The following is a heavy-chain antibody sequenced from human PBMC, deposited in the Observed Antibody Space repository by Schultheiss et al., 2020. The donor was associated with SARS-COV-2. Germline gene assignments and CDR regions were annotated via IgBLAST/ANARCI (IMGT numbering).Heavy chain of an antibody. V-gene: IGHV3-48*04. Sequence: GESLKISCAASGFTFSSYSMNWVRQAPGKGLEWVSSISSSSSTIYYADSVKGRFTISRDNAKNSLYLQMNSLRAEDTAVYYCARDESLLPSPVRGGIVVVPAAPFYMDVWGKGTTVTVSS. CDR3: ARDESLLPSPVRGGIVVVPAAPFYMDV. CDR2: ISSSSSTI. CDR1: GFTFSSYS. D-gene: IGHD2-2*01. J-gene: IGHJ6*03.